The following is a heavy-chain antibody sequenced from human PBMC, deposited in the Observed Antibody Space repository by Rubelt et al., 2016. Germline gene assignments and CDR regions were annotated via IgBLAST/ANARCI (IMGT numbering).Heavy chain of an antibody. V-gene: IGHV3-23*01. D-gene: IGHD1-26*01. Sequence: EVQLLESGGGLIQPGGSLRLSCAASGFTFSSFAMDWVRQAPGKGLEWVSAISGSGGNTYYADSVKGRFTISRDNSEIALYLQMNSLEAGDTAVYYCAKGFSGGSYYRGDYWGQGTLVTVSS. CDR3: AKGFSGGSYYRGDY. J-gene: IGHJ4*02. CDR1: GFTFSSFA. CDR2: ISGSGGNT.